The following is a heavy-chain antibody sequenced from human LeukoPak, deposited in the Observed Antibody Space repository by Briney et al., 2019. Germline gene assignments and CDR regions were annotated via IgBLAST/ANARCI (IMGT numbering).Heavy chain of an antibody. V-gene: IGHV3-74*01. D-gene: IGHD1-26*01. CDR3: ARATGSYYSLGY. CDR1: GGSFSGYY. CDR2: INSDGSST. Sequence: ETLSLTCAVYGGSFSGYYWSWVRQAPGKGLVWVSRINSDGSSTSYADSVKGRFTVSRDNAKNTLYLQMNSLRAEDTAVYYCARATGSYYSLGYWGQGTLVTVSS. J-gene: IGHJ4*02.